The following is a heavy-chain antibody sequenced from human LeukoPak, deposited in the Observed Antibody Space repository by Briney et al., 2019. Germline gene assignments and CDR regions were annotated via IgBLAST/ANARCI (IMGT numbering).Heavy chain of an antibody. D-gene: IGHD3-22*01. V-gene: IGHV3-23*01. CDR3: AKDGSSGFYPRPFDY. CDR1: GFTFSSYA. J-gene: IGHJ4*02. CDR2: ISGSGGST. Sequence: GGSLTLSCAASGFTFSSYAMSWVRQAPGKGLEGVSAISGSGGSTYYADSVKGRFTISRDNSKNTLYLQMNSLRAEDTAVYYCAKDGSSGFYPRPFDYWGQGTLVTVSS.